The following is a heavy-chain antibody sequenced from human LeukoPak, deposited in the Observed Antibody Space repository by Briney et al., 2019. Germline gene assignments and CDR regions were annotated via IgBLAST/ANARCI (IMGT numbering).Heavy chain of an antibody. CDR3: ARRGYSGYDFISDFDY. CDR2: ISYDGSNK. Sequence: GGSLRLSCAASGFTSSSYAMHWVRKAPAKGLSWGAVISYDGSNKYYADSVKGRFTISRDNSKNTLYLQMNSLRAEDTAVYYCARRGYSGYDFISDFDYWGQGTLVTVSS. D-gene: IGHD5-12*01. CDR1: GFTSSSYA. V-gene: IGHV3-30-3*01. J-gene: IGHJ4*02.